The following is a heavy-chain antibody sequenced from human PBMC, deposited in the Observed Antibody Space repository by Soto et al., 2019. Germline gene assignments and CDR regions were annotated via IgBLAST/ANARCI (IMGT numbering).Heavy chain of an antibody. CDR3: EKDPANVEIHGAFDY. Sequence: QVQLVESGGGVVQPGRSLRLSCAASGFTFSNYGMHWVRQAPGKGLEWVALISYEGDNKYYADSVKGRFTISRDSSKSTLYLQMARLKAEETAVYYCEKDPANVEIHGAFDYWGQGTLVTVSS. D-gene: IGHD4-17*01. CDR2: ISYEGDNK. J-gene: IGHJ4*02. V-gene: IGHV3-30*18. CDR1: GFTFSNYG.